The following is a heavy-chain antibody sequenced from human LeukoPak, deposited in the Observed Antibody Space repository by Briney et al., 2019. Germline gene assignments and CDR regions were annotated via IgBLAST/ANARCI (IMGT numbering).Heavy chain of an antibody. Sequence: SETLSLTCAVYGASLSDYYWTWIRQPPGKGLEWIGEINHNGSTNYNPSLKSRVIISVDTSKNQFSPKLSSGTAADTAVYYCARILGCSGGSCYGWFDPWGQGTLVTVSS. J-gene: IGHJ5*02. D-gene: IGHD2-15*01. V-gene: IGHV4-34*01. CDR1: GASLSDYY. CDR3: ARILGCSGGSCYGWFDP. CDR2: INHNGST.